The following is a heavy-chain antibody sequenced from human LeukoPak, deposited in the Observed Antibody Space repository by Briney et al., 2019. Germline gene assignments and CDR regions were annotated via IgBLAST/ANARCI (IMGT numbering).Heavy chain of an antibody. CDR3: ARDDCSGGSCYSYFQH. J-gene: IGHJ1*01. CDR1: GYTFTSYY. D-gene: IGHD2-15*01. Sequence: ASVKVSCKASGYTFTSYYMYWVRQAPGQGLEWMGIINPSGGSTSYAQKFQGRVTMTRDTSTSTVYMELSSLRSEDTAVYYCARDDCSGGSCYSYFQHWGQGTLVTVSS. CDR2: INPSGGST. V-gene: IGHV1-46*01.